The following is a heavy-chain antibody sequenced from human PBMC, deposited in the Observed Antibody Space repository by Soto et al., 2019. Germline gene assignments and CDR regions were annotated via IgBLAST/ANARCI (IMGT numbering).Heavy chain of an antibody. J-gene: IGHJ4*02. CDR3: ARDGALYDYIWGGGDY. D-gene: IGHD3-16*01. CDR1: GFTFSSYS. CDR2: ISSSSSTI. Sequence: GGSLRLSCAASGFTFSSYSMNWVRQAPGKGLEWVSYISSSSSTIYYADSVKGRFTISRDNAKNSLYLQMNSLRAEDTAVYYCARDGALYDYIWGGGDYWGQGTLVTVSS. V-gene: IGHV3-48*01.